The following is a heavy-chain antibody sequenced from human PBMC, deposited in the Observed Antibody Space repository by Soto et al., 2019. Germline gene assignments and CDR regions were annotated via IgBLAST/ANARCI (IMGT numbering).Heavy chain of an antibody. V-gene: IGHV2-5*01. CDR2: IYWNDDK. CDR3: ALGILTGYYNANWFDP. D-gene: IGHD3-9*01. Sequence: SGPTLVKPTQTLTLTCTFSGFSLSTSGVGVGWIRQPPGKALEWLALIYWNDDKRYSPSLKSRRTITKDTSKNQVVLTMTNMDPVDTATYYCALGILTGYYNANWFDPWGQGTLVTVSS. CDR1: GFSLSTSGVG. J-gene: IGHJ5*02.